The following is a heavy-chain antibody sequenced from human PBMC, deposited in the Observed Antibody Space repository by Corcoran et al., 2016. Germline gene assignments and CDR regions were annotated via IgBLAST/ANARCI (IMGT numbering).Heavy chain of an antibody. CDR2: IKQDENEQ. Sequence: EVQLVESGGGLVQPGGSLRLSCAASGFLFRPYWMNWVRQAPGKGREWVANIKQDENEQYYVDSVKGRFTIPRDNDKNLVYLQMNSLRAEDTAVYYCARSSGHDHWGQGTLVTVSS. CDR3: ARSSGHDH. CDR1: GFLFRPYW. J-gene: IGHJ4*02. D-gene: IGHD2-15*01. V-gene: IGHV3-7*01.